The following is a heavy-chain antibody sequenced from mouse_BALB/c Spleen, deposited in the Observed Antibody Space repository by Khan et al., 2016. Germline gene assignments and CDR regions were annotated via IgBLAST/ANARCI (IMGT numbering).Heavy chain of an antibody. D-gene: IGHD2-3*01. J-gene: IGHJ2*01. Sequence: EVELVESGGGLVQPGGSLRLSCATSGFTFTDYYMSWVRQPPGKALEWLGFIRNKANGYTTEYSASVKGRFTISRDNSQSILYLQMNTLRAEDSATYYCARNGYYVRFAYWCQGTTLTVSS. CDR2: IRNKANGYTT. CDR3: ARNGYYVRFAY. CDR1: GFTFTDYY. V-gene: IGHV7-3*02.